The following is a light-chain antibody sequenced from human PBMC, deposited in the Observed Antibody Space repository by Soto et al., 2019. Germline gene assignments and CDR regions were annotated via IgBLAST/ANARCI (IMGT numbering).Light chain of an antibody. V-gene: IGLV1-40*01. J-gene: IGLJ2*01. CDR3: GTWDNSLSAV. CDR1: NSNIGAGYD. CDR2: GNN. Sequence: QAVVTQPPSVSGAPGQRVTISCTGSNSNIGAGYDVHWYQQLPGIAPKLLIYGNNIRPSGVPDRFSGSQSGTSATLGITGLQTGDEADYYCGTWDNSLSAVFGGGTKLTVL.